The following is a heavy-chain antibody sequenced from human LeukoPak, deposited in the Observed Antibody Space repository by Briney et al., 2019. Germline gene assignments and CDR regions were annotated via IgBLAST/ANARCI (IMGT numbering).Heavy chain of an antibody. CDR3: AKVRIASRFEFDY. CDR2: IRYDGSNK. V-gene: IGHV3-30*02. J-gene: IGHJ4*02. Sequence: PGGSLRLSCAASGFTFSSYGMHWVRQAPGKGLEWVAFIRYDGSNKYYADSVKGRFTISRDNSKNTLYLQINSLRAEDTAVYYCAKVRIASRFEFDYWGQGTLVTVSS. D-gene: IGHD2-21*01. CDR1: GFTFSSYG.